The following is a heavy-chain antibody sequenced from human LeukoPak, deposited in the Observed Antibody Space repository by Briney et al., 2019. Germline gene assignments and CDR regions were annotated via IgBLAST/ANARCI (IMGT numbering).Heavy chain of an antibody. CDR3: AKVGLH. CDR2: IRYDGSNK. V-gene: IGHV3-30*02. J-gene: IGHJ4*02. Sequence: PGGSLRLSCAVSGFPYWINWVRQAPGKGLEWVAFIRYDGSNKYYADSVKGRFTISRDNSKNTLYLQMNSLRAEDTAVYYCAKVGLHWGQGTLVTVSS. CDR1: GFPYW.